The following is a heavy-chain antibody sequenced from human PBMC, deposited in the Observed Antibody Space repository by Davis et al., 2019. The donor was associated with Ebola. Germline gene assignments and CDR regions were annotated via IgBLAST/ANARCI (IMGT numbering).Heavy chain of an antibody. J-gene: IGHJ3*02. D-gene: IGHD1-26*01. CDR3: AKDTSNIWFDI. V-gene: IGHV3-30*04. CDR1: GFTFSSYA. Sequence: GESLKISCAASGFTFSSYAMHWVRQAPGKGLEWVAVISYDGEKKFYADSVKGRFTISRDNSKNTLYLQMNGLRVEDTAIYYCAKDTSNIWFDIWGQGTNVTVSS. CDR2: ISYDGEKK.